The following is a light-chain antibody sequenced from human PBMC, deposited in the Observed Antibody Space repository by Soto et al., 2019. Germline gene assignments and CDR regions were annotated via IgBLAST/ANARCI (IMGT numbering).Light chain of an antibody. CDR2: DAS. CDR1: QSISSW. CDR3: QQYNSYSPVYT. Sequence: DIQMTQSPSTLSASVGDRVTITCRASQSISSWLAWYQQKPGKAPKLLIYDASSLESGDPSRFSGSGSGTECTHTISSLQADDFATYYCQQYNSYSPVYTFAQGTKLEIK. V-gene: IGKV1-5*01. J-gene: IGKJ2*01.